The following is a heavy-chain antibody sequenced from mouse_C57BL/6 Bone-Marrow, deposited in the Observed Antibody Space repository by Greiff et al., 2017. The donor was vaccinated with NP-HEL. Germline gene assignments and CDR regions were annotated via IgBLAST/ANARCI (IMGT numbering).Heavy chain of an antibody. J-gene: IGHJ1*03. V-gene: IGHV5-6*02. Sequence: DVMLVESGGDLVKPGGSLKLSCAASGFTFSSYGMSWVRQTPDKRLEWVATISSGGSYPYYPASVKGRFTISRDNAKTTLYLQMSSLKSEDTAMYYCARRLRGRGDFDVWGTGTTVTVSS. CDR1: GFTFSSYG. CDR3: ARRLRGRGDFDV. CDR2: ISSGGSYP. D-gene: IGHD3-2*02.